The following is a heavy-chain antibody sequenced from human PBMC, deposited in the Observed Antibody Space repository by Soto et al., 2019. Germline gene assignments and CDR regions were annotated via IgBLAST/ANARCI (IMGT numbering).Heavy chain of an antibody. V-gene: IGHV3-23*01. CDR3: ATFTFGRPFDT. Sequence: GSPRLSCAASGVTFNTYAMSWVRKPQGQVREWVSAISARGFSTYYADSVKGRFSLSSGESKNTLFLQMNSGRADDTAVYFCATFTFGRPFDTWGQGTMVTVSS. CDR2: ISARGFST. J-gene: IGHJ3*02. D-gene: IGHD3-16*01. CDR1: GVTFNTYA.